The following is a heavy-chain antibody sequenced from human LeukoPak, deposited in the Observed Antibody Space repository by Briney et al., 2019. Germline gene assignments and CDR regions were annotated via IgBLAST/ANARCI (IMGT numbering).Heavy chain of an antibody. CDR1: GGSISSYY. Sequence: SEALSLTCTVSGGSISSYYWSWIRQPAGKGLEWIGRIYTSGSTNYNPSLKSRVTMSVDTSKNQFSLKLSSVTAADTAVYYCARKGPSYYDSSGYKEGAFDIWGQGTMVTVSS. D-gene: IGHD3-22*01. CDR2: IYTSGST. V-gene: IGHV4-4*07. J-gene: IGHJ3*02. CDR3: ARKGPSYYDSSGYKEGAFDI.